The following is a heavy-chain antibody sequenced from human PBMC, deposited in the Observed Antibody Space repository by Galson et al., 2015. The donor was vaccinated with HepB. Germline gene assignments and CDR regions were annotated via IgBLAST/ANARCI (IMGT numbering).Heavy chain of an antibody. CDR2: IIPLFGSA. V-gene: IGHV1-69*13. Sequence: SVKVSCKASGVTFSNYAISWLRQAPGQGLEWMGGIIPLFGSANYAQKLQGRVTITADESTSTTYMELSSLRSEDTALYYCARQFDTSGYYAYWGQGTLVTVSS. D-gene: IGHD3-22*01. J-gene: IGHJ4*02. CDR3: ARQFDTSGYYAY. CDR1: GVTFSNYA.